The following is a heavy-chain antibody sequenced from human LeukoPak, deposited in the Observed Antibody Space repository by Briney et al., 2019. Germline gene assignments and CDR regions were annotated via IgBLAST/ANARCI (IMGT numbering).Heavy chain of an antibody. V-gene: IGHV3-11*06. J-gene: IGHJ4*02. CDR1: GFTFSDYY. Sequence: KPGGSLRLSCAASGFTFSDYYMTWIRQAPGKGLEWVSSISSSSSYIYYADSVKGRFTISRDNAKNSLYLQMNSLRAEDTAVYYCARFTSRNSFDYRGQGTLVTVSS. D-gene: IGHD2/OR15-2a*01. CDR3: ARFTSRNSFDY. CDR2: ISSSSSYI.